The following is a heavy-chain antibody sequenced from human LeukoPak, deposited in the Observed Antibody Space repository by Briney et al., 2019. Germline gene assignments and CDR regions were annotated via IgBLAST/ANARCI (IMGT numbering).Heavy chain of an antibody. J-gene: IGHJ4*02. CDR2: IIPIFGTA. CDR3: ARGYYYDSSGYYPKYYFDY. CDR1: GGTFSSYA. Sequence: ASVKVSCKASGGTFSSYAISWVRQAPGQGLEWMGGIIPIFGTANYAQKFQGRVTMTRDTSTSTVYMELSSLRSEDTAVYYCARGYYYDSSGYYPKYYFDYWGQGTLVTVSS. D-gene: IGHD3-22*01. V-gene: IGHV1-69*05.